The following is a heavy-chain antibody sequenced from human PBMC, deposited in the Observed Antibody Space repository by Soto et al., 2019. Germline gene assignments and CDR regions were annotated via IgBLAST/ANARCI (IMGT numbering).Heavy chain of an antibody. Sequence: GGSLRLSCAASGFTFSSYAMHWVRQAPGKGLEWVAVISYDGSNKYYADSVKGRFTISRDNSKNTLYLQMNSLRAEDTAVYYCARVRIQLWFDGMDVWGQGTTVTGSS. D-gene: IGHD5-18*01. CDR1: GFTFSSYA. J-gene: IGHJ6*02. CDR3: ARVRIQLWFDGMDV. CDR2: ISYDGSNK. V-gene: IGHV3-30-3*01.